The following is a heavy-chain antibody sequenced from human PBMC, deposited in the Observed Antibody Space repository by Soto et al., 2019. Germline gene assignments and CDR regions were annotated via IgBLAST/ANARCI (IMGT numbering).Heavy chain of an antibody. D-gene: IGHD6-13*01. CDR2: IYYDDGST. CDR3: ASGQQVILRYSYVSDV. J-gene: IGHJ6*02. CDR1: GFTVSTNY. Sequence: EVQLVETGGGLIQPGGSLRLSCAVSGFTVSTNYMSWVRQAPGKGLEWVSVIYYDDGSTYYADSVKGRFSISRDSSRNTLYLQMNSLRAEDTAVYSCASGQQVILRYSYVSDVWGQGTTVTVSS. V-gene: IGHV3-53*02.